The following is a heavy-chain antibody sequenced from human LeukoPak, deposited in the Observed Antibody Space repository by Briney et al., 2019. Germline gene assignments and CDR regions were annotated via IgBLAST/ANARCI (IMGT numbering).Heavy chain of an antibody. D-gene: IGHD3-3*01. V-gene: IGHV1-69*13. J-gene: IGHJ4*02. CDR1: GGTFSSYA. CDR3: ARAGLFGVVIEYYFDC. CDR2: IIPIFGTA. Sequence: GASVKVSCKASGGTFSSYAISWVRQAPGQGLEWMGGIIPIFGTANYAQKFQGRVTITADESTSTAYMELSSLRSEDTAVYYCARAGLFGVVIEYYFDCWGQGTLVTVSS.